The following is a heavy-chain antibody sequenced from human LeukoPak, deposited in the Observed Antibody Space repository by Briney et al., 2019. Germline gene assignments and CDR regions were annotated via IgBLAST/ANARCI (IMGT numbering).Heavy chain of an antibody. CDR1: VGPLSRYY. V-gene: IGHV4-59*01. D-gene: IGHD3-9*01. J-gene: IGHJ4*02. Sequence: SETLSLTCTVSVGPLSRYYWIWIRQSPGKRLELIGYIYYTGTTFYNPSLNSRVTISLDTSKNEFSLKLTSVTAADTAVYYCARFSWDCSTASCHLTHWGQGALVTVSS. CDR2: IYYTGTT. CDR3: ARFSWDCSTASCHLTH.